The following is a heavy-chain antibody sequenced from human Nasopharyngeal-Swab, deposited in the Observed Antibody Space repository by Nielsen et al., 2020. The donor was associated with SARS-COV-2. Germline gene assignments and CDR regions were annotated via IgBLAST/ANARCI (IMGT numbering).Heavy chain of an antibody. J-gene: IGHJ6*02. Sequence: GGSLRLSCAASGFTFSNYAMSWVRQAPGKGLEWVSSISGSGEITYYADSVKGRFTISRDNAKNSLYLQMNSLRAEDTAVYYCASTSCYDCYYYGMDVWGQGTTVTVSS. V-gene: IGHV3-23*01. CDR2: ISGSGEIT. D-gene: IGHD2-2*01. CDR3: ASTSCYDCYYYGMDV. CDR1: GFTFSNYA.